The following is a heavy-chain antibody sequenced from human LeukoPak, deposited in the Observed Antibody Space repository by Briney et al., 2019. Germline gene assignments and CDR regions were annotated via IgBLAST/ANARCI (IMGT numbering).Heavy chain of an antibody. J-gene: IGHJ4*02. V-gene: IGHV1-69*01. CDR2: IIPIFGTA. CDR3: AREAERDLYYFDY. Sequence: SVKVSCKASGGTFSSYAISWVRQAPGQGLEWMGGIIPIFGTANYAQKFQGRVTITADESTSTAYMELSSLRSEDTAVYNCAREAERDLYYFDYWGQGTLVTVSS. D-gene: IGHD1-1*01. CDR1: GGTFSSYA.